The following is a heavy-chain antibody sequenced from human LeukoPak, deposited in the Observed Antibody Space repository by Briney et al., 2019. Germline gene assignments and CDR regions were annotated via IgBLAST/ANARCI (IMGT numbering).Heavy chain of an antibody. CDR2: INHSGST. Sequence: SETLSLTCAVYGGSFSSYFWSWIRQPPGKGLEWIGEINHSGSTNYDPSLKSRVTISVDTSKNQFSLRLSSVTAADTAVYYCARGDVMAGSNYYFYYMDVWGKGTTVTVSS. V-gene: IGHV4-34*01. J-gene: IGHJ6*03. D-gene: IGHD6-19*01. CDR1: GGSFSSYF. CDR3: ARGDVMAGSNYYFYYMDV.